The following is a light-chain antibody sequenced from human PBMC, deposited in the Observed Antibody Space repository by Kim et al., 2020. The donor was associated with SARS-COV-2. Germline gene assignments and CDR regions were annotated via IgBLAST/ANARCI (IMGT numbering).Light chain of an antibody. Sequence: AAGKTARITCGGNNIGSKSVHGYQQKPGQAPVLVIYYDSDRPSGIPERFSGSNSGNTATLTISRVEAGDEADYYCQVWDSSSDHPVFGGGTKLTVL. V-gene: IGLV3-21*04. CDR1: NIGSKS. J-gene: IGLJ3*02. CDR2: YDS. CDR3: QVWDSSSDHPV.